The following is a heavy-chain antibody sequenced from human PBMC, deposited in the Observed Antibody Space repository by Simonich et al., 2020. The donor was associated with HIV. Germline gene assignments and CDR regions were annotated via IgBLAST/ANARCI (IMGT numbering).Heavy chain of an antibody. D-gene: IGHD2-21*02. J-gene: IGHJ3*02. CDR1: GYTFTSYY. V-gene: IGHV1-46*01. CDR2: INPSDGST. Sequence: GAEVKKPGASVKVSCKASGYTFTSYYMHWVRHAPGQGLEWMGIINPSDGSTSYAQKFQGRVTMTRETSTSTVYMELSSLRYDDTAVYYGARDGVEVVTSGSSVVVTAIHIWGQGTMVTVSS. CDR3: ARDGVEVVTSGSSVVVTAIHI.